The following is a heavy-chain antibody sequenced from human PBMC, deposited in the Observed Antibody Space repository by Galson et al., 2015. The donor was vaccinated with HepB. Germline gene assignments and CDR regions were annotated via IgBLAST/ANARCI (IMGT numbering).Heavy chain of an antibody. J-gene: IGHJ4*02. V-gene: IGHV3-48*01. Sequence: SLRLSCAASGFTFSSYSMNWVRQAPGKGLEWVSYISSSSSTIYYADSVKGRFTISRDNAKNSLYLQMNSLRAEDTAVYYCARASRSSSWTLGDYWGQGTLVTVSS. CDR2: ISSSSSTI. CDR1: GFTFSSYS. D-gene: IGHD6-13*01. CDR3: ARASRSSSWTLGDY.